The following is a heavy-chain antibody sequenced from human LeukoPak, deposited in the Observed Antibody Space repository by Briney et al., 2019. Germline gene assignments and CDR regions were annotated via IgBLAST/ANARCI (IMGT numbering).Heavy chain of an antibody. D-gene: IGHD3-3*01. CDR3: ARVIMSDWFDP. V-gene: IGHV4-59*01. Sequence: PSETLSLTCTVSGGSISSYYWSWIRQPPGKGLEWIGYIYYSGSTNYNPSLKSRVTISVDTSKYQFSLKLSSVTAADTAVYYCARVIMSDWFDPWGQGTLVTVSS. CDR1: GGSISSYY. J-gene: IGHJ5*02. CDR2: IYYSGST.